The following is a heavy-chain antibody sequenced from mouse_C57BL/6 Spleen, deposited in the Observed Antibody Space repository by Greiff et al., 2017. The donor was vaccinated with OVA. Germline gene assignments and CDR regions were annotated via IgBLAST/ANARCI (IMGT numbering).Heavy chain of an antibody. CDR1: GYTFTGYW. CDR3: ARLITTVVGGKNAMDY. Sequence: VQLQQSGAELMKPGASVKLSCKATGYTFTGYWIEWVKQRPGHGLEWIGEILPGSGSTNYNEKFKGKATFTADTSSNTAYMQLSSLTTEDSDIYYCARLITTVVGGKNAMDYWGQGTSVTVSS. D-gene: IGHD1-1*01. J-gene: IGHJ4*01. V-gene: IGHV1-9*01. CDR2: ILPGSGST.